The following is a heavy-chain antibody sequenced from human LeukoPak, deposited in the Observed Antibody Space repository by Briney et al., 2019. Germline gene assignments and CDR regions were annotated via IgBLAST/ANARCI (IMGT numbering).Heavy chain of an antibody. CDR2: ISYDGSNK. D-gene: IGHD1-1*01. J-gene: IGHJ5*02. Sequence: GGSLRLSCAASRFTFNSYGMHWVRQAPGKGLEWVAVISYDGSNKYYADSVKGRFTISRDNSKNTLYLQMNSLRDEDTAVYYCAKVGAATPSTGWFDPWGQGTLVTVSS. CDR3: AKVGAATPSTGWFDP. CDR1: RFTFNSYG. V-gene: IGHV3-30*18.